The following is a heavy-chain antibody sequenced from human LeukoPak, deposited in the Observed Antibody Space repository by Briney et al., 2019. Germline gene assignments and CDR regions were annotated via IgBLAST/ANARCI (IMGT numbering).Heavy chain of an antibody. CDR1: GGSFSGYY. CDR3: ARGADTMIGVVTDNWFDP. Sequence: SETLSLTCAVYGGSFSGYYWSWIRQPPGKGLEWIGEINHSGSTNYNPSLKSRVTISVDTSKNQFYLKLCSVTAADTAVYYCARGADTMIGVVTDNWFDPWGQGTLVTVSS. D-gene: IGHD3-22*01. V-gene: IGHV4-34*01. J-gene: IGHJ5*02. CDR2: INHSGST.